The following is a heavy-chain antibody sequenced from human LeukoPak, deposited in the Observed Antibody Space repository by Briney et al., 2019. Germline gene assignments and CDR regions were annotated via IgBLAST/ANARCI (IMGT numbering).Heavy chain of an antibody. V-gene: IGHV1-46*01. D-gene: IGHD3-10*01. CDR3: ARDSGTTGEVKFDP. CDR2: INPSGGST. Sequence: GASVKVSCKTSGYTFTNYYMHWVRQAPGQGPEWMGIINPSGGSTSYAQKFQGRVTLTRYTSTSTVYMELSSLRSEDTAVYYCARDSGTTGEVKFDPWGQGTLVTVSS. J-gene: IGHJ5*02. CDR1: GYTFTNYY.